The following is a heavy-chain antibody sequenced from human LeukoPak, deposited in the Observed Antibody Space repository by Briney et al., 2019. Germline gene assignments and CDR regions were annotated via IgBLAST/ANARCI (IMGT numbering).Heavy chain of an antibody. CDR3: ARAAAGMSLAY. CDR1: GGSISSYY. D-gene: IGHD6-13*01. V-gene: IGHV4-59*01. Sequence: SETLSLTCTVSGGSISSYYWSWIRRPPGKGLEWIGYIYYSGSTNYNPSLKSRVTISVDTSKNQFSLKLSSVTAADTAVYYCARAAAGMSLAYWGQGTLVTVSS. CDR2: IYYSGST. J-gene: IGHJ4*02.